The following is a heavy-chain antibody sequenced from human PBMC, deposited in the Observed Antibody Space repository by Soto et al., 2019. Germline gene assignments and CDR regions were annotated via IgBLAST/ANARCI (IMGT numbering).Heavy chain of an antibody. J-gene: IGHJ4*02. CDR3: ARQSYDSSDYFDY. CDR1: GDSSGSTLYF. D-gene: IGHD3-22*01. CDR2: ISHSGSS. Sequence: SETLSLTCAVSGDSSGSTLYFWGWIRQPPGKGLEWIGSISHSGSSYYNPSLNSRVTISADTSRIHLSLKLISVTAADTAVYYCARQSYDSSDYFDYWGQGTLVTVSS. V-gene: IGHV4-39*01.